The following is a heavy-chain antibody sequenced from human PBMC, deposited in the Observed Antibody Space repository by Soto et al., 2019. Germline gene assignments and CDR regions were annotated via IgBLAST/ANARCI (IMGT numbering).Heavy chain of an antibody. D-gene: IGHD1-1*01. J-gene: IGHJ4*02. CDR2: IFYSGST. CDR1: GGFIGSYY. V-gene: IGHV4-59*01. CDR3: ARHYPIGNNWNYFDY. Sequence: PSATLSVTCTVSGGFIGSYYWGWSRQPPGKGLEWIGYIFYSGSTNYNPSLEGRVTISVDTSKNQFSLKVSSVTAADTAVYYCARHYPIGNNWNYFDYWGQGTLVTVS.